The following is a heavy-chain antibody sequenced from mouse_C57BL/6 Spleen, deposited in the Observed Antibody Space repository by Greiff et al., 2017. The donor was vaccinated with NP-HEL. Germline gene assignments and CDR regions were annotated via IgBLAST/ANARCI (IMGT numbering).Heavy chain of an antibody. Sequence: EVKVEESGGGLVQPGGSMKLSCVASGFTFSNYWMNWVRQSPEKGLEWVAQIRLKSDNYATHYAESVKGRFTISRDDSKSSVYLQMNNLRAEDTGIYYCTSWEGWYFDVWGTGTTVTVSS. CDR1: GFTFSNYW. V-gene: IGHV6-3*01. CDR2: IRLKSDNYAT. CDR3: TSWEGWYFDV. D-gene: IGHD4-1*01. J-gene: IGHJ1*03.